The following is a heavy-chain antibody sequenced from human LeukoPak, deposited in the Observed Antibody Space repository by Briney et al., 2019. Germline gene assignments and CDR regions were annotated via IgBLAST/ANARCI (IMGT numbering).Heavy chain of an antibody. CDR2: IWYDGSNK. V-gene: IGHV3-33*08. J-gene: IGHJ5*02. D-gene: IGHD3-3*02. CDR1: GFTFSSYT. Sequence: GGSLRLSCAASGFTFSSYTMNWVRQAPGKGLEWVAVIWYDGSNKYYADSVKGRFTISRDNSKNTLYLQMNSLRAEDTAVYYCARRRGISWFDPWGQGTLVTVSS. CDR3: ARRRGISWFDP.